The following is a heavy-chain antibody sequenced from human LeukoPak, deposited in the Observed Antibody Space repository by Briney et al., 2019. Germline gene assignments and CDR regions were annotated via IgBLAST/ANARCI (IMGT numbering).Heavy chain of an antibody. CDR1: GYTLTELS. Sequence: ASVKVSCKVSGYTLTELSMHWVRQAPGEGLEWMGGFDPEDGETIYAQKFQGRVTMTEDTSTDTAYMELSSLRSEDTAVYYCATAKSITMVRGPVDYWGQGTLVTVSS. D-gene: IGHD3-10*01. CDR2: FDPEDGET. J-gene: IGHJ4*02. V-gene: IGHV1-24*01. CDR3: ATAKSITMVRGPVDY.